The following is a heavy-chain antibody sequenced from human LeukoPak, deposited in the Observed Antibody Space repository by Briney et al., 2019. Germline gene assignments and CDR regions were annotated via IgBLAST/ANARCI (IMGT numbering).Heavy chain of an antibody. D-gene: IGHD2-15*01. J-gene: IGHJ6*03. CDR1: GYIFTYYA. CDR2: MNAANGNT. V-gene: IGHV1-3*01. Sequence: GASVKVSCKASGYIFTYYAIHWLRQAPGQRPEWMGWMNAANGNTKYSQKFQGRITLIRDTSTATAYMELSSLRHDDLAVYYCARGRGTSGSNRDFYFYYYMDVWGKGTTVTVSS. CDR3: ARGRGTSGSNRDFYFYYYMDV.